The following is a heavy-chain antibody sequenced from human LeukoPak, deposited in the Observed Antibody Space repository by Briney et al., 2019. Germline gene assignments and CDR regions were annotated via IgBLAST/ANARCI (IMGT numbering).Heavy chain of an antibody. Sequence: GGSLRLSCAASGFTFSSYAMSWVRQAPGKGLEWVSYISDSTTHTKYADSVKGRFTISRDNAKNSLYLQMDSLRTEDTAVYYCARSHSGYSFDSWGQGTLVTVSS. V-gene: IGHV3-11*03. CDR1: GFTFSSYA. J-gene: IGHJ4*02. CDR2: ISDSTTHT. CDR3: ARSHSGYSFDS. D-gene: IGHD5-18*01.